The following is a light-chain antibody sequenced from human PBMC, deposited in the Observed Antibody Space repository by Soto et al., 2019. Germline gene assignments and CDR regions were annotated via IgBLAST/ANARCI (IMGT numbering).Light chain of an antibody. Sequence: QSVLTQPPSASGAPGQRVTISCSGSTSNIGYNYVSWYQQLPGTAPKLLIYKNNQRPSGVPDRFSGSKSGTSASLDISGLRSGDEADYYCETWDDTLTAVVFGGGTQLTVL. J-gene: IGLJ2*01. CDR1: TSNIGYNY. V-gene: IGLV1-47*01. CDR3: ETWDDTLTAVV. CDR2: KNN.